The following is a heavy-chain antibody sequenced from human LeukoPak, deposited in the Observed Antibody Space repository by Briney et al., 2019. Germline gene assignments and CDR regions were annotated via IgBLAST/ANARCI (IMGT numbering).Heavy chain of an antibody. Sequence: PGGSLRLSCAASGFTFTSHVMSWVRQTPGKELERVSAIDGSGHTTYYADSVRGRFIISRDNSKKMLYLQMNSLRAEDTATYYCARESIRSGSLKWFDPWGQGTLVTVSS. D-gene: IGHD3-3*01. J-gene: IGHJ5*02. CDR3: ARESIRSGSLKWFDP. V-gene: IGHV3-23*01. CDR2: IDGSGHTT. CDR1: GFTFTSHV.